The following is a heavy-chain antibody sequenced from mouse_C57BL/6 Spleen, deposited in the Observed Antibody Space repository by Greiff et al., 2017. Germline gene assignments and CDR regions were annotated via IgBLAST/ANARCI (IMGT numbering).Heavy chain of an antibody. V-gene: IGHV5-4*01. J-gene: IGHJ1*03. CDR1: GFTFSSYA. D-gene: IGHD2-5*01. CDR3: ARDRSNPGYFDV. Sequence: VQLKESGGGLVKPGGSLKLSCAASGFTFSSYAMSWVRQTPEKRLEWVATISDGGSYTYYPDNVKGRFTISRDNAKNNLYLQMSHLKSEDTAMYYCARDRSNPGYFDVWGTGTTVTVSS. CDR2: ISDGGSYT.